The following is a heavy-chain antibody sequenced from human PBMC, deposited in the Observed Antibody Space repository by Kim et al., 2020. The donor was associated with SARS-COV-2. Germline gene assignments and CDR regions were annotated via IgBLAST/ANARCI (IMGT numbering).Heavy chain of an antibody. Sequence: GGSLRLSCAASGFTFSSYAMHWVRQAPGKGLEWVAVISYDGSNKYYADSVKGRFTISRDNSKNTLYLQMNSLRAEDTAVYYCARSDDQLPEGWYYYGMDVWGQGTTVTVSS. CDR1: GFTFSSYA. CDR2: ISYDGSNK. J-gene: IGHJ6*02. CDR3: ARSDDQLPEGWYYYGMDV. D-gene: IGHD2-2*01. V-gene: IGHV3-30*04.